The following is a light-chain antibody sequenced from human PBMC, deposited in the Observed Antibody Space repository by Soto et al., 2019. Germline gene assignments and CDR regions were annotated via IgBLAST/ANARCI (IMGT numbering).Light chain of an antibody. CDR2: DAS. CDR3: QQRSNWPRFT. V-gene: IGKV3D-20*02. J-gene: IGKJ3*01. Sequence: EIVLTQCPATLSLSPGERATLSCGASQSVSSSYLAWYQQKPGLAPRLLIYDASSRATGIPDRFSGSGSGTDITLTISRLEPEDFAVYFCQQRSNWPRFTFGPGTKVDIK. CDR1: QSVSSSY.